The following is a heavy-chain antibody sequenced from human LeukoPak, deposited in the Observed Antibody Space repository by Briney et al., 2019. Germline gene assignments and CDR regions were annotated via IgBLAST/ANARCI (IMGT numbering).Heavy chain of an antibody. J-gene: IGHJ4*02. V-gene: IGHV3-30*04. CDR2: ISYDGSNK. Sequence: TGGSLRLSCAASGFTFSSYAMHWVRQAPGKGLEWVAVISYDGSNKYYADSVKGRFTISRDNSKNTLYLQMNSLRAEDTAVYYCAKDYRLVRGVINYWGQGTLVTVSS. CDR1: GFTFSSYA. CDR3: AKDYRLVRGVINY. D-gene: IGHD3-10*01.